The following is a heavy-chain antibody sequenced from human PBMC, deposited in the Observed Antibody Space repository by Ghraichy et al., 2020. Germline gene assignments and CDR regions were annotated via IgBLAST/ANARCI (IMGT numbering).Heavy chain of an antibody. J-gene: IGHJ6*02. CDR1: GFTFSSYA. D-gene: IGHD3-16*01. CDR3: AKDHGFGGNYYYYGMDV. Sequence: GGSLRLSCAASGFTFSSYAMSWVRQAPGKGLEWVSAISGSGGSTYYADSVKGRFTISRDNSKNTLYLQMNSLRAEDTAVYYCAKDHGFGGNYYYYGMDVWGQGTTVTVSS. CDR2: ISGSGGST. V-gene: IGHV3-23*01.